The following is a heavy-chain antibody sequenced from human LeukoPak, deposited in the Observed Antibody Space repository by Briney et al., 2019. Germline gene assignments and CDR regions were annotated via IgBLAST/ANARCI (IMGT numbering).Heavy chain of an antibody. CDR3: ARLVRWQWLVRRRYFGAFDI. Sequence: PSETLSLTCTVSGDSISSYYCSWIRQPPGKGLEWIGYIYYSGSTSYNPSLKSRVTISLDTSNNQFSLKLRSVTAADTAVYYCARLVRWQWLVRRRYFGAFDIWGQGTMVTVSS. CDR2: IYYSGST. D-gene: IGHD6-19*01. J-gene: IGHJ3*02. CDR1: GDSISSYY. V-gene: IGHV4-59*12.